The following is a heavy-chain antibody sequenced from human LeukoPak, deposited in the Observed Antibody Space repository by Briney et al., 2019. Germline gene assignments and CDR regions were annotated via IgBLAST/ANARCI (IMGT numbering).Heavy chain of an antibody. V-gene: IGHV1-8*01. D-gene: IGHD3-10*01. CDR1: GYSFTSFE. J-gene: IGHJ6*02. CDR3: AQGYYYGSGSPTPYYYYGMDV. CDR2: MNPNSGNT. Sequence: ASVKVSCKASGYSFTSFEINWVRQAPGQGLEWMGWMNPNSGNTGYAQKFQGRVTMTRDTSISTAYMELYSLRSEDTAVYYCAQGYYYGSGSPTPYYYYGMDVWGQGTTVTVSS.